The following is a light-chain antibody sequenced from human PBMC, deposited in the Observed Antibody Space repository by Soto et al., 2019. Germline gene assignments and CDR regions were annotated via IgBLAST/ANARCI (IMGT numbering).Light chain of an antibody. V-gene: IGKV1-5*03. CDR1: QSISAW. J-gene: IGKJ2*01. Sequence: DIQMTQSPSTLSASVGDRVSINCXASQSISAWLAWYQQRPGKAPRLLIYKASTLEIGVPSRFSGSGSGTEFTLTISSLQPDDFATYYCQQYDSHPMYTFGQGTKVDIK. CDR3: QQYDSHPMYT. CDR2: KAS.